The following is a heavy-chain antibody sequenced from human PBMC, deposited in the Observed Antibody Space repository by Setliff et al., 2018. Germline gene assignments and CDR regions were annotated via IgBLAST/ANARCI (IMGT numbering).Heavy chain of an antibody. D-gene: IGHD3-3*01. CDR3: AKVITVFGVVIMENWFDP. Sequence: SETLSLTCTVYGASFSDYYWGWIRQPPGKGLEWIAEINHSGSTNYNPSLKSRVTMLVDTSKNQFSLKLSSVTAADTAVYYCAKVITVFGVVIMENWFDPWGQGTLVTVSS. CDR2: INHSGST. J-gene: IGHJ5*02. CDR1: GASFSDYY. V-gene: IGHV4-34*10.